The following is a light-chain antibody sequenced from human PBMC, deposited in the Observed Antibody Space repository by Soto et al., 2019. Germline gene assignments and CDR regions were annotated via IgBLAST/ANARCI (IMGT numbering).Light chain of an antibody. CDR1: SSDVGSYNL. CDR2: EGS. CDR3: CSYAGSSTSLYV. Sequence: QSVLTQPASVSGSPGQSIPISCTGTSSDVGSYNLVSWYQQHPGKAPKLMIYEGSKRPSGVSNRFSGSKSGNTASLTISGLQAEDDADYYCCSYAGSSTSLYVFGTGTKFTVL. V-gene: IGLV2-23*01. J-gene: IGLJ1*01.